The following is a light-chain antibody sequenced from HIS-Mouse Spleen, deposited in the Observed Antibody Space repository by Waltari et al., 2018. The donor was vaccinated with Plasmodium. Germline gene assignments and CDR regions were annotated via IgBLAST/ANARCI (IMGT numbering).Light chain of an antibody. CDR2: EGS. CDR1: SSDVGSYNL. V-gene: IGLV2-23*03. J-gene: IGLJ3*02. CDR3: CSYAGSSTFV. Sequence: QSALTQPASVSGSPGQSITISCTGTSSDVGSYNLVSWYQQHPGKAPKLMIYEGSKRPSWVSNRFSGSNAGNTASLTISGLQAEDEADYYCCSYAGSSTFVFGGGTKLTVL.